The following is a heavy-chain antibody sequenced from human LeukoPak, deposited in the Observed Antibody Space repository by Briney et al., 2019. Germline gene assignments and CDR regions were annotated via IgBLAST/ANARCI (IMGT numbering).Heavy chain of an antibody. J-gene: IGHJ5*02. CDR2: IYYSGST. V-gene: IGHV4-31*03. CDR1: GGSISSGGYY. CDR3: ARGIFGVVTPFDP. Sequence: SQTLSLTCTVSGGSISSGGYYWSWIRRHPGKGLEWIGYIYYSGSTYYNPSLKSRVTISVDTSKNQFSLKLSSVTAADTAVYYCARGIFGVVTPFDPWGQGTLVTVSS. D-gene: IGHD3-3*01.